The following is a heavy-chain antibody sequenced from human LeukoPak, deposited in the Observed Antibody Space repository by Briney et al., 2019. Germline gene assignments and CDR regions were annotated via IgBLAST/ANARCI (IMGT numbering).Heavy chain of an antibody. D-gene: IGHD7-27*01. V-gene: IGHV4-59*02. CDR2: IYYTET. J-gene: IGHJ4*02. Sequence: PSETLSLTCTVSGGSVSNYYWSWIRQSPGKGLKWIGYIYYTETSYNPSLKSRVTISADTSKNQFSLKLYSVTAADTAVYYCATRKLGNDYWGQGTLVTVSS. CDR1: GGSVSNYY. CDR3: ATRKLGNDY.